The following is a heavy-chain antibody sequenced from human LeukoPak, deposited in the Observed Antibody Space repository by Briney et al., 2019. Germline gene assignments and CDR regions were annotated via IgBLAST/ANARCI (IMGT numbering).Heavy chain of an antibody. CDR2: INHSGST. CDR3: ARGRGWFGKYYFDY. Sequence: SETLSLTCSVSGYSISSGYYWGWIRQPPGKGLEWIGEINHSGSTNYNPSLKSRVTISVDTSKNQFSLKLSSVTAADTAVYYCARGRGWFGKYYFDYWGQGTLVTVSS. J-gene: IGHJ4*02. CDR1: GYSISSGYY. V-gene: IGHV4-38-2*02. D-gene: IGHD3-10*01.